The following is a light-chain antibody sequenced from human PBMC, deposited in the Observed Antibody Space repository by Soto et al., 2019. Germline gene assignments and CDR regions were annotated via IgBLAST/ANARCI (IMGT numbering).Light chain of an antibody. J-gene: IGKJ1*01. V-gene: IGKV3-15*01. Sequence: EIVLTQSPGTLSVSPGERATLSCRASQSVSSKLAWYQQKPGQAPRLLFYGASTGATGIPARFSGSGSETEFTLSISSLQSEDCAVFSCQQYNNWPGTFGQGTKVEIK. CDR3: QQYNNWPGT. CDR1: QSVSSK. CDR2: GAS.